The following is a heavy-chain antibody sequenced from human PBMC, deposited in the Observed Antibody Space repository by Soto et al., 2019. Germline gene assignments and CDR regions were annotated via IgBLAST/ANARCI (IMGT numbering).Heavy chain of an antibody. D-gene: IGHD3-22*01. CDR2: IIPISGRT. CDR3: ARGPDSSGFYLFDN. Sequence: QVQLVQSGAEMKKPGSSVKVSCRASSGSFISYAVSWVRQAPGPGLEWMGGIIPISGRTDYARKFQDRVIITADESARTVYLELSSLRSDDTAVYFCARGPDSSGFYLFDNWGQGTLVTVSS. J-gene: IGHJ4*02. CDR1: SGSFISYA. V-gene: IGHV1-69*01.